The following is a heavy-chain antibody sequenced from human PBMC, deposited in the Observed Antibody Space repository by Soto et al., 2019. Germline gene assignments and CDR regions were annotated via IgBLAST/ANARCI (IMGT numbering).Heavy chain of an antibody. CDR3: ARAGGYDSSVY. CDR2: IEESGRT. D-gene: IGHD5-12*01. J-gene: IGHJ4*02. V-gene: IGHV4-4*02. CDR1: GGSISSIDW. Sequence: QVQVQESGPGLLKPSGTLSLTCVVSGGSISSIDWWRWVRQPPGKGLEWIGEIEESGRTNYNPSLMSRVSMSIDISRNQLSLHLTSVTAADTAVYYCARAGGYDSSVYWGKGTLVTVSS.